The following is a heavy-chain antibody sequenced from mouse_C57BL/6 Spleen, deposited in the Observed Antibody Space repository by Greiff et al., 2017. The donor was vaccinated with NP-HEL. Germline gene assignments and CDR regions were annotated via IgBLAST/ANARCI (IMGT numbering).Heavy chain of an antibody. Sequence: VQLQQPGAELVRPGTSVKLSCKASGYTFTSYWMHWVKQRPGQGLEWIGVIDPSDSYTNYNQKFKGKATLTVDTSSSTAYMQLSSLTSEDSAVYYCATYYSNYDDYWGQGTTLTVSS. D-gene: IGHD2-5*01. CDR1: GYTFTSYW. V-gene: IGHV1-59*01. CDR3: ATYYSNYDDY. CDR2: IDPSDSYT. J-gene: IGHJ2*01.